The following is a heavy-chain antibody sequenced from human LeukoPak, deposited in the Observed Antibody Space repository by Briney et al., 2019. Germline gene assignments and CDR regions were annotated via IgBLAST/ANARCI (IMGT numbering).Heavy chain of an antibody. CDR1: GFTFSTYL. CDR3: AREANSGYSSGDDAFDI. CDR2: INGEGRST. D-gene: IGHD6-19*01. Sequence: PGGSLRLSCAASGFTFSTYLMHWVRQAPGKGLVWVPRINGEGRSTSHADSVEGRFTISRDNAKHTLYLQMNSLRAEDTAVYYCAREANSGYSSGDDAFDIWGQGTMVTVSS. J-gene: IGHJ3*02. V-gene: IGHV3-74*01.